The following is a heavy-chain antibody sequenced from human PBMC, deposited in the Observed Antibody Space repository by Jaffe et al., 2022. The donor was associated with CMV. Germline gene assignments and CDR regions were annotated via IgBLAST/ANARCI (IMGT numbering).Heavy chain of an antibody. Sequence: QVQLQESGPGLVKPSETLSLTCTVSGGSISSYSWSWIRQPPGKGLEWIGYIYYNSGSTNYNPSLKSRVTISVDTSKNQFSLKLSSVTAADTAVYYCARHIPSGSYYWFDPWGQGTLVTVSS. J-gene: IGHJ5*02. D-gene: IGHD1-26*01. CDR3: ARHIPSGSYYWFDP. CDR1: GGSISSYS. V-gene: IGHV4-59*08. CDR2: IYYNSGST.